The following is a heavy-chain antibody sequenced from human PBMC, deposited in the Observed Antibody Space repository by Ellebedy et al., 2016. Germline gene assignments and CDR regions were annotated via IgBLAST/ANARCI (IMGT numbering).Heavy chain of an antibody. J-gene: IGHJ4*02. V-gene: IGHV3-7*04. CDR2: MKQDGSQT. CDR3: ARVFADDGSAYRPFDH. CDR1: GFTFSSYS. D-gene: IGHD3-22*01. Sequence: GESLKISCAISGFTFSSYSVHWVRQAPGKGLEWVANMKQDGSQTYYADSVKGRFTISRDNAKNSLYLQMNSLRAEDAAIYYCARVFADDGSAYRPFDHWGQGTLVTVSS.